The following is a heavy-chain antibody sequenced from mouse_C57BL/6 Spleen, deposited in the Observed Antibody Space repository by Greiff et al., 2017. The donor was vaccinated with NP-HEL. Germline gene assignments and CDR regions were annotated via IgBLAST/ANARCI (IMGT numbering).Heavy chain of an antibody. Sequence: QVHVKQSGAELVRPGASVTLSCKASGYTFTDYEMHWVKQTPVHGLEWIGAIDPETGGTAYNQKFKGKAILTADKSSSTAYMELRSLTSEDSAVYYCTRRDYGSAYWGQGTLVTVSA. V-gene: IGHV1-15*01. CDR2: IDPETGGT. CDR1: GYTFTDYE. J-gene: IGHJ3*01. D-gene: IGHD1-1*01. CDR3: TRRDYGSAY.